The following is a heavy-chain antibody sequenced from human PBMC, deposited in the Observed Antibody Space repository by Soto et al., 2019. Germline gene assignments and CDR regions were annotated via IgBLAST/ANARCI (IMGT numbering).Heavy chain of an antibody. CDR1: GGSISSYY. CDR2: IYYSGST. CDR3: ARPLYGSGSWFDP. J-gene: IGHJ5*02. V-gene: IGHV4-59*08. D-gene: IGHD3-10*01. Sequence: SETLSLTCAVSGGSISSYYWSWIRQPPGKGLEWIGYIYYSGSTNYNPSLKSRVTISVDTSKNQFSLKLSSVTAADTAVYYCARPLYGSGSWFDPWGQGTLVTVSS.